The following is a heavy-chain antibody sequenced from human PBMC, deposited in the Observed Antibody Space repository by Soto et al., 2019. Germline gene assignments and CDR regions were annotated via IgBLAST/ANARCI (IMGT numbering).Heavy chain of an antibody. CDR3: AAAVGSEYFDY. CDR2: IYSGDGP. Sequence: PGWSLRLSCVASGFTVSWNHVSWVRQAPGKGLEWVSVIYSGDGPYYADSVRGRFTMSRDNSQSTLYLQMNSLRAEDSAIYYCAAAVGSEYFDYWGQGP. V-gene: IGHV3-66*01. D-gene: IGHD6-13*01. J-gene: IGHJ4*02. CDR1: GFTVSWNH.